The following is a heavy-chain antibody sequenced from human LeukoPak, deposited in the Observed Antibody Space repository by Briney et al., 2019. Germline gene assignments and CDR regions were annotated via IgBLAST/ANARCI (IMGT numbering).Heavy chain of an antibody. Sequence: PGRSLRLSCAASGFTFSSYAMHWVRQAPGKGLEWVAVISYDGSNKYYADSVKGRFTISRDNSKNTLYLQMNSLRAEDTAVYYCARANAYDPLDYWGQGTLVTVSS. V-gene: IGHV3-30-3*01. CDR1: GFTFSSYA. CDR3: ARANAYDPLDY. D-gene: IGHD1-1*01. CDR2: ISYDGSNK. J-gene: IGHJ4*02.